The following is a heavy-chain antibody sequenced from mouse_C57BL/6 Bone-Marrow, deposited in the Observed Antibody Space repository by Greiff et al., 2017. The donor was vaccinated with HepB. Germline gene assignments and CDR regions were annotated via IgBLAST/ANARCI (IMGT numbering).Heavy chain of an antibody. CDR3: TNGNPYYYARDY. V-gene: IGHV14-4*01. Sequence: EVKLMESGAELVRPGASVKLSCTASGFNIKDDYMHWVKQRPEQGLEWIGWIDPENGDTEYASKFQGKATITADTSSNTAYLQLSSLTSEDTAVYYCTNGNPYYYARDYWGQGTSVTVSS. D-gene: IGHD2-1*01. CDR2: IDPENGDT. CDR1: GFNIKDDY. J-gene: IGHJ4*01.